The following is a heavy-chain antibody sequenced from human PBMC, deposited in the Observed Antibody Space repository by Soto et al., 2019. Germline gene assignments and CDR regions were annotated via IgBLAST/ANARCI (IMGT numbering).Heavy chain of an antibody. CDR3: ARELGYCSSTSCHYFDY. CDR1: SGSISSSNW. D-gene: IGHD2-2*01. CDR2: IYHSGST. V-gene: IGHV4-4*02. Sequence: QVQLQESGPGLVKPSGTLSLTCAVSSGSISSSNWWSWVRQPPGKGLEWIGEIYHSGSTNYNPSLKSRVTISVDKSKNQFSRKLSSVTAADTAVYYCARELGYCSSTSCHYFDYWGQGTLVTVSS. J-gene: IGHJ4*02.